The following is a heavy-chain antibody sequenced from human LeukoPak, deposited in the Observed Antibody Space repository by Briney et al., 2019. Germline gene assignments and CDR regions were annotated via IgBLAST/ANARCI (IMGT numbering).Heavy chain of an antibody. D-gene: IGHD6-19*01. Sequence: GESLRLSCRASGFTFGEFVMSWVRQAPGKGLEWVGFIKSNIYGGTTEYAASLKGRFAISRDESKSIAHLQMNSLKIEDTAVYYCTSYSSGWHRHFDYWGQGTLVTVPA. CDR2: IKSNIYGGTT. CDR3: TSYSSGWHRHFDY. J-gene: IGHJ4*02. CDR1: GFTFGEFV. V-gene: IGHV3-49*04.